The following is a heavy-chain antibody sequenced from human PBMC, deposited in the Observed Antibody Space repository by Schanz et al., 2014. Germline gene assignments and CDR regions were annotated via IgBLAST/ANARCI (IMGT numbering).Heavy chain of an antibody. CDR2: INPGSGDT. J-gene: IGHJ4*02. CDR1: GYTFTRYG. CDR3: ARDDGFSSG. V-gene: IGHV1-2*02. D-gene: IGHD6-19*01. Sequence: QVYLVQSGPEVAEPGASVKVSCKASGYTFTRYGINWVRQAPGQGLEWMGWINPGSGDTKYSPKFQGRVTMTRDTSITTAYMELNRLTYDDTAVYYCARDDGFSSGWGQGTLVTVSS.